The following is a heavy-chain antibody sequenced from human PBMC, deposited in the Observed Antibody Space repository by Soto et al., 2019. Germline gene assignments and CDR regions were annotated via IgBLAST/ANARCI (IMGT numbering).Heavy chain of an antibody. CDR1: GGSISSYY. CDR2: IYYSGST. Sequence: PSETLSLTCTVSGGSISSYYWSWIRQPPGKGLEWIGYIYYSGSTNYNPSLKSRVTISVDTSKNQFSLKLSSVTAADTAVYYCARDKGSERSFDYWGEGILVTVSS. CDR3: ARDKGSERSFDY. D-gene: IGHD1-1*01. J-gene: IGHJ4*02. V-gene: IGHV4-59*01.